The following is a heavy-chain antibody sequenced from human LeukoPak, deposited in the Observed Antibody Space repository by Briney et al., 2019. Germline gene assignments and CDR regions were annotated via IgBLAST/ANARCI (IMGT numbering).Heavy chain of an antibody. CDR2: INHSGST. D-gene: IGHD3-10*01. J-gene: IGHJ4*02. V-gene: IGHV4-34*01. CDR1: GGSFSGYY. Sequence: SETLSLTCAVYGGSFSGYYWSWIRQPPGNGLEWIGEINHSGSTNYNPSLKSRVTISVDTSKNQFSLKLSSVTAADTAVYYCARGSPYYYGSGSRNYFDYWGQGTLVTVSS. CDR3: ARGSPYYYGSGSRNYFDY.